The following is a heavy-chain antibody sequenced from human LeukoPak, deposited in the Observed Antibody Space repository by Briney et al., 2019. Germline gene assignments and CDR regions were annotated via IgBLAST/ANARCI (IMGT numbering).Heavy chain of an antibody. J-gene: IGHJ6*02. V-gene: IGHV3-74*01. D-gene: IGHD6-19*01. CDR2: IYIDGSRK. Sequence: GGSLRLSCAASGFAFSNHWMHWVRQVPGKGLVSVSRIYIDGSRKSYADSVKGRFTISRDNAKNTLYLQMNSLGVEDTAVYYCVRGSSDWNGMDVWGQGTLVTVSS. CDR1: GFAFSNHW. CDR3: VRGSSDWNGMDV.